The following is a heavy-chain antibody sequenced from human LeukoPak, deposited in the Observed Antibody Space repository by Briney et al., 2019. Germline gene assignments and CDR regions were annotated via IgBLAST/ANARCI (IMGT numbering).Heavy chain of an antibody. D-gene: IGHD4-17*01. V-gene: IGHV3-23*01. Sequence: PGGSLRLSGAASGFTITAYAMSWVRQSPGKGLEWVSGIGITSEYIHYADSVKGRFTISRDNSKNTVYLEMSSLRAEDAAVYYCAKDPSGDYVGAFDTWGQGTMVIVSS. CDR1: GFTITAYA. J-gene: IGHJ3*02. CDR3: AKDPSGDYVGAFDT. CDR2: IGITSEYI.